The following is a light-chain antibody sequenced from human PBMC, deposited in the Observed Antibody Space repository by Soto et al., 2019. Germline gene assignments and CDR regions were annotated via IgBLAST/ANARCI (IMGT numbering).Light chain of an antibody. J-gene: IGKJ3*01. Sequence: EIVLTQSPGTLSLSPGERATLSCRASQTLSTNSLAWYQQRLGQTPRLLIYAASTRDTDIPERFNGSGSGTDFAPTISRLEPEDFALYYCQQYYASPLTFGPGTKVDVK. V-gene: IGKV3-20*01. CDR1: QTLSTNS. CDR2: AAS. CDR3: QQYYASPLT.